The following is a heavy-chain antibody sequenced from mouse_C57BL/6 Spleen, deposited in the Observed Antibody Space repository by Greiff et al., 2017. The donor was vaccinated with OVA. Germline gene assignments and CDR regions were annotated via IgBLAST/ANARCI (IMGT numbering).Heavy chain of an antibody. J-gene: IGHJ2*01. D-gene: IGHD4-1*01. CDR1: GYTFTDYE. V-gene: IGHV1-15*01. Sequence: LVESGAELVRPGASVTLSCKASGYTFTDYEMHWVKQTPVHGLEWIGAIDPETGGTAYNQKFKGKAILTADKSSSTAYMELRSLTSEDSAVYYCTRRDGTGLYYFDYWGQGTTLTVSS. CDR2: IDPETGGT. CDR3: TRRDGTGLYYFDY.